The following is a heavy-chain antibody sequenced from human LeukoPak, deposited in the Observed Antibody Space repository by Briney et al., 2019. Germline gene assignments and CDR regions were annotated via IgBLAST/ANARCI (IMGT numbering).Heavy chain of an antibody. CDR1: GFTFSDYY. CDR2: ISSTGGTI. D-gene: IGHD3-10*01. V-gene: IGHV3-11*01. Sequence: PGGSLRLSCAASGFTFSDYYMSWIRQAPGKGLEWVSYISSTGGTIYNADSVKGRFSISRDSAKNPLYLQMNSLRAEDSAVYYCARGALWLGETVRSFDFWGQGTLVTVSS. CDR3: ARGALWLGETVRSFDF. J-gene: IGHJ4*02.